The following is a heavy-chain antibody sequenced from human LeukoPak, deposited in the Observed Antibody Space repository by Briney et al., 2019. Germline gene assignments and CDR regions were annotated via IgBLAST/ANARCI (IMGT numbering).Heavy chain of an antibody. CDR1: GFTFSTSG. Sequence: GGSLRLSCAASGFTFSTSGMNWVRQAPGKGLEWVAYISSRSESKYYAASVKGRFTISRDNAHNSLYLQMNSLRDDDTAVYYCARDHKYYDSSGEPDYWGQGTLVTVSS. V-gene: IGHV3-48*02. CDR3: ARDHKYYDSSGEPDY. CDR2: ISSRSESK. J-gene: IGHJ4*02. D-gene: IGHD3-22*01.